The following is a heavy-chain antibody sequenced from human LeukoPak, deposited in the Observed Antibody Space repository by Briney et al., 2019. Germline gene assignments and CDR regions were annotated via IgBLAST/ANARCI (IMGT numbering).Heavy chain of an antibody. V-gene: IGHV3-21*01. CDR2: ISSSSSYI. Sequence: PGGSLRLSCAASGFTFRSYSMNWVRQAPGKGLEWVSSISSSSSYIYYADSVKGRFTISRDNAKNSLYLQMNSLRAEDTAVYYCARGKGSVFDYWGQGTLVTVSS. CDR3: ARGKGSVFDY. CDR1: GFTFRSYS. J-gene: IGHJ4*02.